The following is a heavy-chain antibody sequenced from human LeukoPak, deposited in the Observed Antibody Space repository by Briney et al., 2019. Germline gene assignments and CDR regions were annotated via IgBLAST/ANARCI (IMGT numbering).Heavy chain of an antibody. CDR1: GFTFSTYW. Sequence: GGSLRLSCAASGFTFSTYWMHWVRQAPGKGLVWVSRIKSDGSTNYADSVKGRFTISRDNAKNTVSLQMNSLRPEDTGVYYCARAPSEVGGYYPEYFRHWGQGTLVTVSS. D-gene: IGHD3-22*01. V-gene: IGHV3-74*01. CDR2: IKSDGST. J-gene: IGHJ1*01. CDR3: ARAPSEVGGYYPEYFRH.